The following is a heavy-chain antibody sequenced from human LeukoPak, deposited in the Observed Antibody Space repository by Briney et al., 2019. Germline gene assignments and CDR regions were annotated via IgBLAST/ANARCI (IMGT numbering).Heavy chain of an antibody. CDR2: IKQDGSEK. Sequence: GGSLRLSCAASGFTFSSYWMSWVRQAPGKGLEWVANIKQDGSEKYYADSVKGRFTISRDNSKNTLYLQMNSLRAEDTAVYYCAKVPMVRGAADYWGQGTLVTVSS. J-gene: IGHJ4*02. CDR3: AKVPMVRGAADY. V-gene: IGHV3-7*01. D-gene: IGHD3-10*01. CDR1: GFTFSSYW.